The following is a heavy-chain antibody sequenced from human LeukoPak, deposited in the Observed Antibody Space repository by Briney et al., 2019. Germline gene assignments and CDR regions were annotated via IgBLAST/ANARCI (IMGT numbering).Heavy chain of an antibody. CDR3: ARPLRESGYFYFDY. CDR1: GFTFSNYW. D-gene: IGHD3-3*01. V-gene: IGHV3-33*08. CDR2: IRYDGSNK. Sequence: GGSLRLSCAASGFTFSNYWMSWVRQAPGKGLEWVAFIRYDGSNKYYADSVKGRFTISRDNSKNTLYLQMNSLRAEDTAVYYCARPLRESGYFYFDYWGQGTLVTVSS. J-gene: IGHJ4*02.